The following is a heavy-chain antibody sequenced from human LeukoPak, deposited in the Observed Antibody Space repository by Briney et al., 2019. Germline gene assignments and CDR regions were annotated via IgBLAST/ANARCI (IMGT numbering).Heavy chain of an antibody. D-gene: IGHD3-22*01. CDR1: GGSISSSSYY. CDR3: ARLARADYYDSSGYSFLFDY. V-gene: IGHV4-39*01. CDR2: IYYSGST. J-gene: IGHJ4*02. Sequence: SETLSLTCTVSGGSISSSSYYWGWIRQPPGKGLEWIGSIYYSGSTYYNPSLKSRVTISVDTSKNQFSLKLSSVTAADTAVHYCARLARADYYDSSGYSFLFDYWGQGTLVTVSS.